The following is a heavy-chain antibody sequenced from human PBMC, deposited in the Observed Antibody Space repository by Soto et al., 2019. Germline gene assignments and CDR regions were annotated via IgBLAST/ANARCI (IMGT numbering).Heavy chain of an antibody. CDR2: IYYSGST. J-gene: IGHJ4*02. Sequence: QVQLQESGPGLVKPSETLSLTCTVSGGSVSSGSYYWSWIRQPPGKGLEWIGYIYYSGSTNYNPSLKSRVTISVDTSENQFSLKLSSVTAADTAVYYCARGGGYSYGWADFDYWGQGTLVTVSS. CDR3: ARGGGYSYGWADFDY. V-gene: IGHV4-61*01. D-gene: IGHD5-18*01. CDR1: GGSVSSGSYY.